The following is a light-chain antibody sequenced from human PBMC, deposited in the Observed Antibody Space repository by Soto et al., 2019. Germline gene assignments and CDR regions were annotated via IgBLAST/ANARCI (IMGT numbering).Light chain of an antibody. Sequence: DIQMTQSPSSLSASVGDRVTVTCQASQGISKSLNWYQQKPGQAPQLLIYDAFHLETGVPSRFSGSGSGTHFTFTISSLQPEDFATYYCQQYENLPFTFGQGTNLEIK. J-gene: IGKJ2*01. CDR2: DAF. V-gene: IGKV1-33*01. CDR1: QGISKS. CDR3: QQYENLPFT.